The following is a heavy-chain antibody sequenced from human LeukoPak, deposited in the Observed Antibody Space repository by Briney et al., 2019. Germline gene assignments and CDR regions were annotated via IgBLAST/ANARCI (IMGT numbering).Heavy chain of an antibody. Sequence: GGSLRLSCAASGLSFSSSAMSWVRQAPGKGLQWVSSITGSGDGTRYADSVKGRFTISRDNSANMLYLQMNSLRVEDTAVYYCAKGPRHYDFWSGYGGPDYWGQGTLVTVSS. CDR2: ITGSGDGT. CDR3: AKGPRHYDFWSGYGGPDY. V-gene: IGHV3-23*01. CDR1: GLSFSSSA. J-gene: IGHJ4*02. D-gene: IGHD3-3*01.